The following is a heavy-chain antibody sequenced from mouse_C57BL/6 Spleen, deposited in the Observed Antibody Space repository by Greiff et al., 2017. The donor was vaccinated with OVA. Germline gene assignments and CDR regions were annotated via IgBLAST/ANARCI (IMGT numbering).Heavy chain of an antibody. J-gene: IGHJ1*03. CDR1: GYTFTSYW. CDR2: IDPSDSYT. V-gene: IGHV1-59*01. CDR3: ARSTMVTWYFDV. D-gene: IGHD2-2*01. Sequence: QVQLQQPGAELVRPGTSVKLSCKASGYTFTSYWMHWVKQRPGQGLEWIGVIDPSDSYTNYNQKFKGKATLTVDTSSSTAYMQLSSLTSEDSAVFYCARSTMVTWYFDVWGTGTTVTVSS.